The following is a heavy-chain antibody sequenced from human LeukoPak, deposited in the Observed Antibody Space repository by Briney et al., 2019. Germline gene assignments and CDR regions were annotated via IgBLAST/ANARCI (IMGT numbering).Heavy chain of an antibody. D-gene: IGHD1-26*01. CDR3: ARGGVGATTYVWFDP. V-gene: IGHV1-46*01. CDR2: INPSGGST. CDR1: GYTFTNYY. J-gene: IGHJ5*02. Sequence: ASVKFSCKASGYTFTNYYIHWVRQAPGQGLECMEIINPSGGSTSYAQKFQGRVTMTRDMSTSTVYMELSSLRSEDTAVYYCARGGVGATTYVWFDPWGQGTLVTVSS.